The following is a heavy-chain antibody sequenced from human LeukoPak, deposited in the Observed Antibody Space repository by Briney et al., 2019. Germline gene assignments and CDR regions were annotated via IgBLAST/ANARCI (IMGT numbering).Heavy chain of an antibody. V-gene: IGHV1-46*01. CDR1: GYTFTGHY. Sequence: GASVKVSCKASGYTFTGHYIHWVRQAPGQGLEWMGMIYPRDGSTSYAQKFQGRVTVTRGTSTSTVHMELSGLGSEDTAVYYCARDQEGFDYWGQGTLVTVSS. CDR2: IYPRDGST. J-gene: IGHJ4*02. CDR3: ARDQEGFDY.